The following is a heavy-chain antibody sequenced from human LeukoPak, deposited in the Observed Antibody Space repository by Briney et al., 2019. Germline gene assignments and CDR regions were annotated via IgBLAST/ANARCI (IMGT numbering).Heavy chain of an antibody. J-gene: IGHJ4*02. Sequence: PGGSLRLSCAASGFTFSAFWMSWVRQGPGKGLEWVASIEPDGSDSHHVDSVMGRFTISRDNAKNLLYLQMNSLSAEDTAVYYCARLFGGVTTFDYWGQGALVTVSS. V-gene: IGHV3-7*01. CDR3: ARLFGGVTTFDY. D-gene: IGHD4-17*01. CDR1: GFTFSAFW. CDR2: IEPDGSDS.